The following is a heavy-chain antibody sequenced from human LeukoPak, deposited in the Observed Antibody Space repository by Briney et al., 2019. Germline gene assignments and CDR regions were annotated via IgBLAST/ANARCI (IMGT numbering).Heavy chain of an antibody. CDR1: GFTFSSYN. J-gene: IGHJ4*02. Sequence: GGSLRLSCAASGFTFSSYNMNWVRQAPGKGLEWVSYISSSSTTIYYADSVKGRFTISRDNAKNSLYLQMNSLRAEDTAVYYCARDEGELTSDYWGQGTLVTVSS. V-gene: IGHV3-48*04. D-gene: IGHD1-26*01. CDR3: ARDEGELTSDY. CDR2: ISSSSTTI.